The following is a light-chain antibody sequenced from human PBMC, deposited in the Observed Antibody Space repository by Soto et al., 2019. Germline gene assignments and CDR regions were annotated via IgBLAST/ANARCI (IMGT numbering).Light chain of an antibody. CDR3: SKYNSAPWT. J-gene: IGKJ1*01. CDR2: VAS. Sequence: DIQMTQSPSSLSASVGDRVTITCRASQGISNYLAWYQQQPGKVPKLLIYVASTLQSGVPSRFSGSGSGNDLTLTISTLQPEDVATNYGSKYNSAPWTFGQGTKVEIK. V-gene: IGKV1-27*01. CDR1: QGISNY.